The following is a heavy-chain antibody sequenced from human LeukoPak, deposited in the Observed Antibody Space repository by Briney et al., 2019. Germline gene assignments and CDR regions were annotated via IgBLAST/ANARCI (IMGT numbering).Heavy chain of an antibody. CDR3: AKRLAYSSSWFYFDY. D-gene: IGHD6-13*01. CDR2: ISGGGGTT. V-gene: IGHV3-23*01. CDR1: GFTFSSYA. Sequence: GGSLRLSCAASGFTFSSYAMSWVRQAPGKGLEWVSAISGGGGTTYYADSVKGRFTISRDNSKNTLYLQMNSLRAEDTAVYYCAKRLAYSSSWFYFDYWGQGTLVTVSS. J-gene: IGHJ4*02.